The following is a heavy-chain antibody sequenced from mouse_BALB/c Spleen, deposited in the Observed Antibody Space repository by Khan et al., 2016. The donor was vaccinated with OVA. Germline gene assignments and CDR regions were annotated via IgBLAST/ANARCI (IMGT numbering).Heavy chain of an antibody. D-gene: IGHD2-14*01. CDR2: IFPGSDTP. CDR3: ARGGYSAFAY. J-gene: IGHJ3*01. CDR1: GYTFTDYI. V-gene: IGHV1-77*01. Sequence: QVQLQQPGPELVKPGASLKVSCKASGYTFTDYIIGWVKQSTRQGLEWIGDIFPGSDTPYYNEKFKDRATLTADKSANTAYMQLISLTSDDSAVYFCARGGYSAFAYWGQGTLVTVSA.